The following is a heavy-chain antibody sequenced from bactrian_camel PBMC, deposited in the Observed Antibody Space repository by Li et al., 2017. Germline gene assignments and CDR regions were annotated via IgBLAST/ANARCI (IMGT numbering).Heavy chain of an antibody. Sequence: VQLVESGGGSVQPGGSLRLSCTRSGFHFRDPDMGWYRQAPGNKCELVSRISTDGSTYYAASVKGRFSISKDNAKNTLYLEMNSLKPEDTAIYYCAVDGVTACGVWWYQKNQWDYWGQGTQVTVS. J-gene: IGHJ4*01. D-gene: IGHD7*01. V-gene: IGHV3S53*01. CDR3: AVDGVTACGVWWYQKNQWDY. CDR1: GFHFRDPD. CDR2: ISTDGST.